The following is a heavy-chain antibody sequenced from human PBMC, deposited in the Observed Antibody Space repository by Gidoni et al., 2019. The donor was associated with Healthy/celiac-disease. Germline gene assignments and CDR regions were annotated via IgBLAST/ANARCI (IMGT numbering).Heavy chain of an antibody. J-gene: IGHJ4*02. V-gene: IGHV1-3*01. CDR2: INAGNGNT. CDR3: ARESLRIAAAGDY. CDR1: VSTFTSYA. Sequence: QVPLVPSGAEVQKPGASVKVSCKASVSTFTSYAMHWVRQAPGQRFELMVWINAGNGNTKYSQKLQGRVTITRDTSASTAYMELSSLRSEDTAVYYCARESLRIAAAGDYWGQGTLVTVSS. D-gene: IGHD6-13*01.